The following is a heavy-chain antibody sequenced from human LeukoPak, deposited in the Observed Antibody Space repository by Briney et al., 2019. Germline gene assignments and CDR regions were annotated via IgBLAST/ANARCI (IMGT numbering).Heavy chain of an antibody. J-gene: IGHJ4*02. CDR1: GGSISSSSHY. CDR3: ARARPPRRWFGELGGTYYFDY. V-gene: IGHV4-39*07. Sequence: SSETLSLTCTVSGGSISSSSHYWGWIRQPPGKGLEWIGSIYYSGSTYYNPSLKSRVTISVDTSKNQFSLKLSSVTAADTAVYYCARARPPRRWFGELGGTYYFDYWGQGTLVTVSS. D-gene: IGHD3-10*01. CDR2: IYYSGST.